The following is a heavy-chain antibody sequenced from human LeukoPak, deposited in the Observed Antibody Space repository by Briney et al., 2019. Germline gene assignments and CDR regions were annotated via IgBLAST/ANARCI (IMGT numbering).Heavy chain of an antibody. V-gene: IGHV1-69*10. CDR1: GYTFTRYT. CDR3: ARDLPYYDFWSAPPGVFDI. J-gene: IGHJ3*02. D-gene: IGHD3-3*01. CDR2: IIPIFGIE. Sequence: SVKVSCKASGYTFTRYTISWVRQAPGQGLEWMGGIIPIFGIENYAQTFQGRVTDTTDNSTSTAYMELSSLRSEDTAVYHSARDLPYYDFWSAPPGVFDIWGQGTMVTVSS.